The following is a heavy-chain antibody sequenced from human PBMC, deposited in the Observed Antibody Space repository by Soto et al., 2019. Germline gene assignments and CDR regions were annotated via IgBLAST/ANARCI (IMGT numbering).Heavy chain of an antibody. J-gene: IGHJ6*02. CDR3: ARDKEGLIWFGSPMDV. CDR2: IIPMYGTP. D-gene: IGHD3-10*01. CDR1: GGTFSSYV. V-gene: IGHV1-69*06. Sequence: QVQLVQSGAEVKKPGSSVKVSCKASGGTFSSYVVSWVRQAPGQGLEWMGGIIPMYGTPNYAQKFQGRVTITADTSTSIAYMELSSLRSEDTAVYYCARDKEGLIWFGSPMDVWGQGTTVTVSS.